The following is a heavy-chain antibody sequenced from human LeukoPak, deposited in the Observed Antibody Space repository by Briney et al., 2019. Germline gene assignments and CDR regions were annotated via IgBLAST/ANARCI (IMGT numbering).Heavy chain of an antibody. CDR3: AAFYCSSTSCYGYFDY. D-gene: IGHD2-2*01. CDR2: INPNSGGT. Sequence: PGRSLRLSCAASGFTFSSYGMHWVRQAPGQGLEWMGWINPNSGGTNYAQKFQGRVTMTRDTSISTAYMELSRLRSDDTAVHYCAAFYCSSTSCYGYFDYWGQGTLVTVSS. J-gene: IGHJ4*02. CDR1: GFTFSSYG. V-gene: IGHV1-2*02.